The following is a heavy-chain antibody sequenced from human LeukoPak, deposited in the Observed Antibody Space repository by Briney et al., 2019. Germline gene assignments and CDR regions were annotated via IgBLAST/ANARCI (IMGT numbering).Heavy chain of an antibody. D-gene: IGHD3-22*01. CDR2: IWYDGSNK. CDR1: GFTFSSYG. V-gene: IGHV3-33*01. Sequence: PGGSLRLSCAASGFTFSSYGMHWVRQAPGKGLEWVAVIWYDGSNKYYADSVKGRFTISRDNSKNTLYLQMNSLRAEDTAVHYCARGDYYDSSGYYWGLSYYYYGMDVWGQGTTVTVSS. J-gene: IGHJ6*02. CDR3: ARGDYYDSSGYYWGLSYYYYGMDV.